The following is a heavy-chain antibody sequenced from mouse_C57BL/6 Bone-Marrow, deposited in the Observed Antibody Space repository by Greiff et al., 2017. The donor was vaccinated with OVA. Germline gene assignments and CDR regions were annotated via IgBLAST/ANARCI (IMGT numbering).Heavy chain of an antibody. J-gene: IGHJ1*03. CDR2: INPSTGGT. CDR1: GYSFTGYY. D-gene: IGHD2-3*01. V-gene: IGHV1-42*01. Sequence: EVKLVESGPELVKPGASVKISCKASGYSFTGYYMNWVKQSPEKSLEWIGEINPSTGGTTYNQKFKAKATLTVDKSSSTAYMQLKSLTSEDSAVYYCARSGVYDGYPWYFDVWGTGTTVTVSS. CDR3: ARSGVYDGYPWYFDV.